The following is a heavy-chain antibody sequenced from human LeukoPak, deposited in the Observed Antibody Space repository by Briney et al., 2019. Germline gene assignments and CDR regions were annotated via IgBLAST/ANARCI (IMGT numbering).Heavy chain of an antibody. V-gene: IGHV3-9*01. D-gene: IGHD6-13*01. CDR3: AKDYGYSSSWYDY. Sequence: GRSLRLSCEASGFTFDDYGMHWVRQAPGKGLEWVSTISWNSASVGYVDSVKGRFTISRDNAKKTLYLQMNSLRPEDTALYYCAKDYGYSSSWYDYWGRGTLVTVSS. J-gene: IGHJ4*02. CDR1: GFTFDDYG. CDR2: ISWNSASV.